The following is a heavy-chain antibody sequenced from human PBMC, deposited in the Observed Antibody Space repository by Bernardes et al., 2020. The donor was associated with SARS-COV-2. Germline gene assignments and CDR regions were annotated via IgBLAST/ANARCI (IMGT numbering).Heavy chain of an antibody. CDR3: ATVVVGGWWFDP. D-gene: IGHD2-15*01. CDR1: GGSISSGGYY. CDR2: IYYSGST. J-gene: IGHJ5*02. Sequence: SETLSLTCTVSGGSISSGGYYWSWIRQHPGKGLEWIGYIYYSGSTYYNPSLKSRVTISVDTSKNQFSLKLSSVTAADTAVYYCATVVVGGWWFDPWGQGTLVTVSS. V-gene: IGHV4-31*03.